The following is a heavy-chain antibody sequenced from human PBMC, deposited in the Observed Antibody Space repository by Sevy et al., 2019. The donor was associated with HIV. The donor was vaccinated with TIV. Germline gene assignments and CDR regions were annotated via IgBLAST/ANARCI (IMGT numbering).Heavy chain of an antibody. CDR2: INPDRGGP. CDR3: VRDDRDGYFDY. Sequence: ASVKVSCKASGYTFTGYYMHWVRQAPGQGLEWMGWINPDRGGPNYAPKFQGRVTLTRDTSIGTAYMELSRLKSDDTAVYYCVRDDRDGYFDYWGQGTLVTVSS. CDR1: GYTFTGYY. J-gene: IGHJ4*02. V-gene: IGHV1-2*02.